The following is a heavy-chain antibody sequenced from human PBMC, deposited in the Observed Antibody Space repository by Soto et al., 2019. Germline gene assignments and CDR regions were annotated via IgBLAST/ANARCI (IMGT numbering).Heavy chain of an antibody. J-gene: IGHJ6*01. D-gene: IGHD6-13*01. V-gene: IGHV3-21*01. Sequence: PGGSLRLSCAASGFTFSSYSMNWVRQAPGKGLEWVSSISSSSSYIYYADSVKGRFTISRDNSKNTLYLQVNSLRGEESAVYYCAQDRSSSRDGMSVWGHGTTVA. CDR2: ISSSSSYI. CDR3: AQDRSSSRDGMSV. CDR1: GFTFSSYS.